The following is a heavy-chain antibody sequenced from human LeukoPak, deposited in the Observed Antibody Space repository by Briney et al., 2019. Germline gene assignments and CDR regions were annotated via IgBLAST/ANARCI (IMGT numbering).Heavy chain of an antibody. CDR3: ARVLAGYSSSWTNYYYYYYMDV. V-gene: IGHV3-20*04. Sequence: GGTLRLSCAASGFTFDDHGMSWVRQAPGKGLEWVSGITGSLISTYYADSVKGRFTISRDNAKNSLYLQMNSLRAEDTAVYYCARVLAGYSSSWTNYYYYYYMDVWGKGTTVTISS. CDR1: GFTFDDHG. J-gene: IGHJ6*03. D-gene: IGHD6-13*01. CDR2: ITGSLIST.